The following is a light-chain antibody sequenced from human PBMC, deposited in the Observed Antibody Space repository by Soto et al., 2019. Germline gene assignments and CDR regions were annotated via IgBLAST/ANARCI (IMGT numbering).Light chain of an antibody. V-gene: IGLV1-40*01. CDR2: GNT. CDR1: SSNIGSTYD. Sequence: QSALTQPPSVSGAPGQRVTISCTGSSSNIGSTYDVQWYQQLPGTAPKLLIHGNTDRPSGVPDRFSGSKSGTSASLAITGLQADDEADYYCQSYGDRLMVNYVFGTGTRVTVL. J-gene: IGLJ1*01. CDR3: QSYGDRLMVNYV.